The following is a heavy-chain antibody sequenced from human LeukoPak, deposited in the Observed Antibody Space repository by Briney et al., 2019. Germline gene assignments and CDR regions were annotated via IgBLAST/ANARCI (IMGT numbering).Heavy chain of an antibody. D-gene: IGHD3-3*01. J-gene: IGHJ4*02. CDR2: ISSTSSII. CDR1: GFTFSTYS. V-gene: IGHV3-48*01. CDR3: ARALEDFDY. Sequence: GGSLRLSCAASGFTFSTYSMNWVRQAPGKGLEWVSDISSTSSIIYYADSVKGRFVISRDNAKNSLYLQMNSLRAEDTAVYYCARALEDFDYWGQGTLVTVSS.